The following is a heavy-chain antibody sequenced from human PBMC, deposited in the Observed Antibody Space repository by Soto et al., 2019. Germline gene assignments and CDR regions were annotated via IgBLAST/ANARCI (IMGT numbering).Heavy chain of an antibody. D-gene: IGHD3-16*01. Sequence: GASVKVSCKASGYIFTNNDVSWVRQATGQGLEWMGWMNPGSGDTGYAQKFQGRVTMTRDISIATAYMELSSLRSDDTAICYCARMATFGSLNWFDPWGQGTLVTVSS. J-gene: IGHJ5*02. CDR2: MNPGSGDT. CDR1: GYIFTNND. CDR3: ARMATFGSLNWFDP. V-gene: IGHV1-8*01.